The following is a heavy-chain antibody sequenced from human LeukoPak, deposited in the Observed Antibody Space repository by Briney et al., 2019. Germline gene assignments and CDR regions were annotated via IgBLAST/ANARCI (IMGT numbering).Heavy chain of an antibody. J-gene: IGHJ6*03. D-gene: IGHD3-10*01. CDR2: IYSGGST. Sequence: GGSLRLSCAASGFTVSSNYMSWVRQAPGKRLEWVSVIYSGGSTYYADSVKGRFTISRDNSKNTLYLQMNSLRAEDTAVYYCARDGLTMVRGAYYYYYMDVWGKGTTVTVSS. V-gene: IGHV3-53*01. CDR3: ARDGLTMVRGAYYYYYMDV. CDR1: GFTVSSNY.